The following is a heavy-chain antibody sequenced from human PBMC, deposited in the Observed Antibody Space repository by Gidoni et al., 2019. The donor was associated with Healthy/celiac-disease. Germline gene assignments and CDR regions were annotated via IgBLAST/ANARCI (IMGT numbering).Heavy chain of an antibody. V-gene: IGHV3-33*01. Sequence: QVQLVESGGGVVQPGRSLRLSCAASGFTFSTSGLHWVRQAPGKGLEWVAVIWYDGSNKYYADSVKGRFTISRDNSKNTLYLQMNSLRAEDTAVYYCARDRLRYCSSTSCLLFDYWGQGTLVTVSS. D-gene: IGHD2-2*01. CDR3: ARDRLRYCSSTSCLLFDY. CDR2: IWYDGSNK. CDR1: GFTFSTSG. J-gene: IGHJ4*02.